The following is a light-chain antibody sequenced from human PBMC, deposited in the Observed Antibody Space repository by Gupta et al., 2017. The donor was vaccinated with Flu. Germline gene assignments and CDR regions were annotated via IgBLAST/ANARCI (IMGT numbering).Light chain of an antibody. CDR3: HQYGGSPWT. Sequence: IVLTQSPGTLSLSPGERATLSCRASQTISSSYLAWYQQKPGQAPRLLIYGASTRATGIPDRFSGSGSGTDFTLPIDRLVPEDSAVYYCHQYGGSPWTFGQGTKVEIK. CDR2: GAS. CDR1: QTISSSY. J-gene: IGKJ1*01. V-gene: IGKV3-20*01.